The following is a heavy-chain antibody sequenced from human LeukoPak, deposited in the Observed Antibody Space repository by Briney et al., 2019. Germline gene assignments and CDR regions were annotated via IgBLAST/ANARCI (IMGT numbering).Heavy chain of an antibody. CDR2: ISSSSSYI. CDR1: GFTFSSYS. J-gene: IGHJ6*02. Sequence: PGRSLRLSCAASGFTFSSYSMNWVRQAPGKGLEWVSSISSSSSYIYYADSVKGRFTISRDNAKNSLYLQMNSLRAEDTAVYYCANNFVGIYYYYYGMDVWGQGTTVTVSS. D-gene: IGHD1-1*01. V-gene: IGHV3-21*01. CDR3: ANNFVGIYYYYYGMDV.